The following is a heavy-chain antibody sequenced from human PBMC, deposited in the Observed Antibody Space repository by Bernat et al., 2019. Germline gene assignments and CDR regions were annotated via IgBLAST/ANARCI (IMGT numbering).Heavy chain of an antibody. CDR3: ARAQNTIREGAFDI. CDR2: IKQDGSEK. CDR1: GFTFSSYW. D-gene: IGHD3-3*01. Sequence: EVQLVESGGGLVKPGGSLRLSCAASGFTFSSYWMSWVRQAPGKGLEWVANIKQDGSEKYYVDSVKGRFTISRDNAKNSLYLQMNSLRAEDTAVYYCARAQNTIREGAFDIWGQGTMVTVSS. J-gene: IGHJ3*02. V-gene: IGHV3-7*03.